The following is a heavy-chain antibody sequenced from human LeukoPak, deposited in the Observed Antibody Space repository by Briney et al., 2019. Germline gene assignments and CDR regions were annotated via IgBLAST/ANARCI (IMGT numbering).Heavy chain of an antibody. D-gene: IGHD4-11*01. V-gene: IGHV4-30-4*08. CDR3: ARGLQSTLGYDY. CDR2: IYYSGST. CDR1: GGSISSGDYY. J-gene: IGHJ4*02. Sequence: PSETLSLTCTVSGGSISSGDYYWSWIRQPPGKGLEWIGYIYYSGSTYYNPSLKSRVTISVDTSKNQFSLKLSSVTAADTAVYYCARGLQSTLGYDYRGQGTLVTVSS.